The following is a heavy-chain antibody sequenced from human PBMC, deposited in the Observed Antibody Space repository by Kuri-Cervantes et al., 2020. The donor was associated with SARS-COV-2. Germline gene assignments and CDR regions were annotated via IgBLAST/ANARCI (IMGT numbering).Heavy chain of an antibody. CDR3: ARGYGSGSYIYYYYGMDV. CDR2: INHSGST. Sequence: GSLRLSCAVYGGSFSGYYWSWIRQPPGKGLEWIGEINHSGSTNYNPSLKSRVTISVDTSKNQFSLKLSSVTAADTAVYYCARGYGSGSYIYYYYGMDVWGQGTTVTVSS. V-gene: IGHV4-34*01. J-gene: IGHJ6*02. CDR1: GGSFSGYY. D-gene: IGHD3-10*01.